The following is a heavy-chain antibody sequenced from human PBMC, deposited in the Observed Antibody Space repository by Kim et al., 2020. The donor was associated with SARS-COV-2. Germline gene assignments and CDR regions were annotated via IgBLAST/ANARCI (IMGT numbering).Heavy chain of an antibody. V-gene: IGHV4-61*01. CDR2: IYYSGST. Sequence: SETLSLTCTVSGGSVSSGSYYWSWIRQPPGKGLEWIGYIYYSGSTNYNPSLKSRVTISVDTSKNQFSLKLSSVTAADTAVYYCARVLYYGSGSYYNARYNWYDPWGQGTLVTVSS. CDR3: ARVLYYGSGSYYNARYNWYDP. J-gene: IGHJ5*02. CDR1: GGSVSSGSYY. D-gene: IGHD3-10*01.